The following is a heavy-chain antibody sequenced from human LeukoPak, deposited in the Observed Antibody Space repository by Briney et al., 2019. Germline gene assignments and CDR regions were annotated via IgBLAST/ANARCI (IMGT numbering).Heavy chain of an antibody. CDR3: ARRGGSGRAFDY. CDR1: GASISGETYY. CDR2: IYYTGST. Sequence: PSETLSLTCSVTGASISGETYYWGWIRQPPGKGLEGISSIYYTGSTYDNPSLKSRVTIPVETSKNQFSLKLSSVTAADTAVYYCARRGGSGRAFDYWGQGTLVTVSS. V-gene: IGHV4-39*01. D-gene: IGHD1-26*01. J-gene: IGHJ4*02.